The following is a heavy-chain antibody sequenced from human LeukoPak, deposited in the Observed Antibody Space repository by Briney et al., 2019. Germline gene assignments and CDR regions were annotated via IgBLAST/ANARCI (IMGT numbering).Heavy chain of an antibody. V-gene: IGHV1-18*01. J-gene: IGHJ4*02. Sequence: ASVKVSCKASGYTFTSYGISWVRQAPGQGLEWMGWISAYNGNTNYAQKLQGRVIMTTDTSTSTAYMELRSLRSDDTAVYYCARGPDTGAYDFWSGYGHFDYWGQGTLVTVSS. CDR2: ISAYNGNT. CDR1: GYTFTSYG. CDR3: ARGPDTGAYDFWSGYGHFDY. D-gene: IGHD3-3*01.